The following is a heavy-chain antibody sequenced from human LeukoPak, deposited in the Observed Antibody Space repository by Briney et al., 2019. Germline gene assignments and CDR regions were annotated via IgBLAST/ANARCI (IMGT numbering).Heavy chain of an antibody. CDR1: GLSVSSNY. CDR3: ARDSYVDSEAVRWFDP. D-gene: IGHD4-17*01. J-gene: IGHJ5*02. CDR2: IYRGGPT. Sequence: GGSLRLSCAASGLSVSSNYMSWVRQAPGKGLEWVSVIYRGGPTYYADSVKGRFTISRDNSMNTLYLQMNSLRAEDTAVYYCARDSYVDSEAVRWFDPWGQGALVTVSS. V-gene: IGHV3-66*01.